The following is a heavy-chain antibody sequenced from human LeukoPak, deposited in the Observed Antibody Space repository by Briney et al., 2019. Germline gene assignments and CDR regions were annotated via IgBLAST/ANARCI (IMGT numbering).Heavy chain of an antibody. D-gene: IGHD1-26*01. CDR2: INPNSGGA. J-gene: IGHJ3*02. V-gene: IGHV1-2*02. CDR3: ASEIVGATEARDAFDI. Sequence: ASVRVSCKASGSTFTGYYLHWVRQAPGQGLEWMGYINPNSGGASYAQRFQGRVTMTRDTAISTAYMELSRLRSDDTAVYYCASEIVGATEARDAFDIWGQGTMVTVSS. CDR1: GSTFTGYY.